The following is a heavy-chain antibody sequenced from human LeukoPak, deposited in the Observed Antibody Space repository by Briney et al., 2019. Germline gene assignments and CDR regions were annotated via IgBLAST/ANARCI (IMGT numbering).Heavy chain of an antibody. V-gene: IGHV4-59*01. D-gene: IGHD1-1*01. CDR1: GGSMNRYY. CDR3: ARVLDTSYYYYGMDV. CDR2: IYYSGSA. J-gene: IGHJ6*02. Sequence: SETLSLTCIVSGGSMNRYYWSWIRQPPGKGLEWIGYIYYSGSANYNPSLKSRVTISVDTSKNQFSLKLSSVTAADTAVYYCARVLDTSYYYYGMDVWGQGTTVTVSS.